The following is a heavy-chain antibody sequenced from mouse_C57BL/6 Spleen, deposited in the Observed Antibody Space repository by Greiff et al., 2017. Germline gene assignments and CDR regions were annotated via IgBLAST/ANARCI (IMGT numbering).Heavy chain of an antibody. Sequence: VQLQQSGPELVKPGASVKISCKASGYSFTGYYMNWVKQSPEKSLEWIGEINPSTGGTTYNQKFKAKATLTVDKSSSTAYMQHKSLTSEDSAVYYCTRWGNWGVGFAYWGQGTLVTVSA. CDR2: INPSTGGT. V-gene: IGHV1-42*01. D-gene: IGHD4-1*01. CDR3: TRWGNWGVGFAY. J-gene: IGHJ3*01. CDR1: GYSFTGYY.